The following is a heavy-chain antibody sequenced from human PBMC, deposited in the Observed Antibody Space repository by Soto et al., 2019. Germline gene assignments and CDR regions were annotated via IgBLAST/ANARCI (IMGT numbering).Heavy chain of an antibody. CDR2: MNPNSGNT. V-gene: IGHV1-8*01. CDR3: ARGLEWELAYYYYGMDV. J-gene: IGHJ6*02. D-gene: IGHD1-26*01. Sequence: GASVKVSCKASGYTFTSYDINWVRQATGQGLEWMGWMNPNSGNTGYAQKFQGRVTMTRNTSISTAYMELSSLRSEDTAVYYCARGLEWELAYYYYGMDVWGQGTTVTVSS. CDR1: GYTFTSYD.